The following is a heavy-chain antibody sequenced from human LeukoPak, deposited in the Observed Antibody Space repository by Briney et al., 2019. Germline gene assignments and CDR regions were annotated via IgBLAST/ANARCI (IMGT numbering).Heavy chain of an antibody. D-gene: IGHD6-13*01. CDR2: IGTAGDT. CDR1: GFTFSNYD. CDR3: ARAPSTSGYSSSWTPFDY. J-gene: IGHJ4*02. V-gene: IGHV3-13*01. Sequence: GGSLRLSCAASGFTFSNYDMHWVRQATGKGLEWVSAIGTAGDTYYPGSVKGRFTISRENAKNSLYLQMNSLRAGDTAVYYCARAPSTSGYSSSWTPFDYWGQGTPVTVSS.